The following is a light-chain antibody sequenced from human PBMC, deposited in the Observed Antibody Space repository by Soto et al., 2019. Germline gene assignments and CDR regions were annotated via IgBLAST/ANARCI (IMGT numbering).Light chain of an antibody. CDR3: QQSYSTLT. Sequence: DIQMTQSPCSLSASVGDRVTITCRTSQSISRYLNWYQQKPGRAPKLLIYAASSLQSGVPSRFSGSGSGTDFTLTISSLQPEDFATYYCQQSYSTLTFGGGTKVDIK. J-gene: IGKJ4*01. V-gene: IGKV1-39*01. CDR1: QSISRY. CDR2: AAS.